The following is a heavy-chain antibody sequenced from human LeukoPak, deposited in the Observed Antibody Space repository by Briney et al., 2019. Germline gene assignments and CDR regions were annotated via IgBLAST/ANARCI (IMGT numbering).Heavy chain of an antibody. Sequence: GGSLRLSCAASGFTFSSYWMSWVRQAPGEGLEWVANINQDGSEKYYVDSMKGRFTISRDNAKNSLFLQMNSLRAEDTAIYYCARGGTYSGSWYYFDYWGQGTLVTVSS. CDR3: ARGGTYSGSWYYFDY. CDR1: GFTFSSYW. D-gene: IGHD6-13*01. CDR2: INQDGSEK. V-gene: IGHV3-7*01. J-gene: IGHJ4*02.